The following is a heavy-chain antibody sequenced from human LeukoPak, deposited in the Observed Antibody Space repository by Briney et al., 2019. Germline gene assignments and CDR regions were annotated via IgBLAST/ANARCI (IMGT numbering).Heavy chain of an antibody. CDR1: GGSISSGDYY. J-gene: IGHJ4*02. D-gene: IGHD1-14*01. CDR3: ARGAWITPPPTLPFDY. Sequence: SQTLSPTCTVSGGSISSGDYYWSWIRQPPGKGLEWIGEINHSGSTNYNPSLKSRVTISVDTSKNQFSLKLSSVTAADTAVYYCARGAWITPPPTLPFDYWGQGTLVTVSS. V-gene: IGHV4-30-4*01. CDR2: INHSGST.